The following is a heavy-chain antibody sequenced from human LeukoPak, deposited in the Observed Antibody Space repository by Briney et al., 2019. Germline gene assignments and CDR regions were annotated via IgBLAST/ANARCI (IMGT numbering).Heavy chain of an antibody. V-gene: IGHV1-58*01. J-gene: IGHJ4*02. D-gene: IGHD6-13*01. CDR3: AVVAAAGHRLDY. CDR1: GFTFTSSA. CDR2: IVVGSGNT. Sequence: SVKVSCKASGFTFTSSAVQWVRQARGQRLEWIGWIVVGSGNTNYAQKFQERVTITRDMSTSTAYMELSSLRSEDTAVYYCAVVAAAGHRLDYWGQGTLVTVSS.